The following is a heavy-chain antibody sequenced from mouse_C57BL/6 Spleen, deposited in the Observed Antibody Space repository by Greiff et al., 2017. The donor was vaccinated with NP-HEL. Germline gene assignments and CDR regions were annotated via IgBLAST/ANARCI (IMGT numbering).Heavy chain of an antibody. D-gene: IGHD1-1*01. CDR3: ARERDYYGTGDYFDY. Sequence: VQLQQSGAELVKPGASVKISCKASGYTFTDYYINWVKQRPGQGLEWIGKIGPGSGSTYYNEKFKGKATLTADKSSSTAYMQLSSLTSEDAAVYCCARERDYYGTGDYFDYWGQGTTLTVSS. CDR2: IGPGSGST. V-gene: IGHV1-77*01. CDR1: GYTFTDYY. J-gene: IGHJ2*01.